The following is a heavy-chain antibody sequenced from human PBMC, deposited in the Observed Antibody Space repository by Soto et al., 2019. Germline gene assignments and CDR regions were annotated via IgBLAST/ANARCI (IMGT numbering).Heavy chain of an antibody. CDR3: ARYNSYAIDY. CDR2: IHYSGTT. Sequence: SDTLSGTWPFSGASISSYDWSWIRQPPGKGLEWIANIHYSGTTNYNPSLASRVTLAVDTSKNQFSLKMTSVTAADRAMYFCARYNSYAIDYWGRGTPVTVS. CDR1: GASISSYD. J-gene: IGHJ4*02. D-gene: IGHD2-8*01. V-gene: IGHV4-59*01.